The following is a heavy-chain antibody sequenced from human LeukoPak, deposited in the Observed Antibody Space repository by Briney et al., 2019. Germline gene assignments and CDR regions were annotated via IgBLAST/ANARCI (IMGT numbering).Heavy chain of an antibody. Sequence: SETLSLTCAVYGGSFSGYYWSWIRQPPGKGLEWIGEINHSGSTNYNPSLKSRVTISVDTSKNQFSLKLSSVTAADTAVYYCARGRGQQLQRGYFDYWGQGTLVTVSS. CDR3: ARGRGQQLQRGYFDY. CDR2: INHSGST. D-gene: IGHD6-13*01. J-gene: IGHJ4*02. CDR1: GGSFSGYY. V-gene: IGHV4-34*01.